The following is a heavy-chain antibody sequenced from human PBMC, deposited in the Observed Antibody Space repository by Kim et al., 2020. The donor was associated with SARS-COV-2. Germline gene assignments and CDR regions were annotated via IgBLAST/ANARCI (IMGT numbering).Heavy chain of an antibody. Sequence: QKFQGRVTITSDTSADTGYMDLSSLRSEDTAVYYCARAQTAYDILTGYDYWGQGTLVTVSS. J-gene: IGHJ4*02. D-gene: IGHD3-9*01. V-gene: IGHV1-3*01. CDR3: ARAQTAYDILTGYDY.